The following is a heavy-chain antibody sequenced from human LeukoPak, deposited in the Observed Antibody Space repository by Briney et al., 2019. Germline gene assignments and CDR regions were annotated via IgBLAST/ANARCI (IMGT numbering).Heavy chain of an antibody. Sequence: ASVKVSCKASGYTFSHYGISWVRQAPGQGLEWMGWISAYTGNTNYAQKLQGRVTMTTDTSTNTAYMDLRRLRSDDTAVYYCARDRGISTWYLDHWGQGTLVTVSS. CDR2: ISAYTGNT. D-gene: IGHD6-13*01. J-gene: IGHJ4*02. CDR1: GYTFSHYG. V-gene: IGHV1-18*01. CDR3: ARDRGISTWYLDH.